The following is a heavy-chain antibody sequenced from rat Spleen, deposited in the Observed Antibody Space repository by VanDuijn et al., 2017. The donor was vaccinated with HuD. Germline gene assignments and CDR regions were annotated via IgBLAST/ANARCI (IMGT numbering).Heavy chain of an antibody. Sequence: EVQLVESGGGLVQPGRSLKLSCAASGFTFSDYNMAWVRQAPKKGLEWVATISYDGSSTYYRDSVKGRFTISRDNAKSTLYLQMDSLRSEDTATYYCTTVPHRDSYAHGGFDYWGQGVMVTVSS. D-gene: IGHD3-3*01. CDR1: GFTFSDYN. CDR3: TTVPHRDSYAHGGFDY. CDR2: ISYDGSST. J-gene: IGHJ2*01. V-gene: IGHV5-7*01.